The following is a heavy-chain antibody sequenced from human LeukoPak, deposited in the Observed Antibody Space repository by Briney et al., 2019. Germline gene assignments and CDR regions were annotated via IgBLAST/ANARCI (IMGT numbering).Heavy chain of an antibody. Sequence: GGSLRLSCAASGLTFSNYAMSWVRQAPGKGLEWVSGISDSGGSTYYADSVKGRFIISRDNSKNTLYLQMNSLRAEDTAVYYCARSNSIVVVPAAMSWGQGTLVTVSS. J-gene: IGHJ5*02. V-gene: IGHV3-23*01. CDR1: GLTFSNYA. D-gene: IGHD2-2*01. CDR3: ARSNSIVVVPAAMS. CDR2: ISDSGGST.